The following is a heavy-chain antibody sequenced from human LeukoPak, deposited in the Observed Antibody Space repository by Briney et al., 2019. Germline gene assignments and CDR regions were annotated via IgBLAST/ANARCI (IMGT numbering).Heavy chain of an antibody. Sequence: GGSLRLSCAASGFTFSTYWMHWVRQAPGKGLVWVSRINSDGSSTSYADSVKGRFTISRDNAKSTLYLQMNSPRAEDTAVYYCARALFLGDWFDPWGQGTLVTVSS. V-gene: IGHV3-74*01. D-gene: IGHD3-16*01. CDR3: ARALFLGDWFDP. CDR2: INSDGSST. J-gene: IGHJ5*02. CDR1: GFTFSTYW.